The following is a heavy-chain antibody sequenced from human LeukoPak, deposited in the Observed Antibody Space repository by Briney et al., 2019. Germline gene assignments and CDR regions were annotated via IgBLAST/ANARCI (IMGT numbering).Heavy chain of an antibody. CDR1: GFTFSDYY. Sequence: PGGSLRLSCAASGFTFSDYYMTWISQAPGRGLEWISYINGSSSDTKYADSVKGRFTISRDNAKNSVYLLMNSLRAEDTAVYYCARRGTTYCTVDSCHPNWFDPWGQGTLVTVSS. CDR3: ARRGTTYCTVDSCHPNWFDP. V-gene: IGHV3-11*03. D-gene: IGHD2-15*01. CDR2: INGSSSDT. J-gene: IGHJ5*02.